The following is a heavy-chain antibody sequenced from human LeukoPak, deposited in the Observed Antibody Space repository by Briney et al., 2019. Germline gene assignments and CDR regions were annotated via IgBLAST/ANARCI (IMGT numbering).Heavy chain of an antibody. D-gene: IGHD3-3*01. CDR3: ARDGLDFWSGYYYYYMDV. CDR2: ISYDGSNK. Sequence: GRSLRLSCAASGFTFSNYAMHWVRQAPGKGLEWVALISYDGSNKYYADSVKGRFTISRDNAKNSLYLQMNSLRAEDTAVYYCARDGLDFWSGYYYYYMDVWGKGTTVTVSS. J-gene: IGHJ6*03. V-gene: IGHV3-30-3*01. CDR1: GFTFSNYA.